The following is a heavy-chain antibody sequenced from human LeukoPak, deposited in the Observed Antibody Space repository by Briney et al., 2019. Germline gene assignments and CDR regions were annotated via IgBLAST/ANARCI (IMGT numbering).Heavy chain of an antibody. CDR3: ARGVAVAGRGRSYFDY. CDR1: GGSISSYY. CDR2: IYTSGST. D-gene: IGHD6-19*01. V-gene: IGHV4-4*07. Sequence: PSETLSLTCTVSGGSISSYYWSWIRQPAGKGLEWIGRIYTSGSTNYNPSLKSRVAISVDTSKNQFSLKLSSVTAADTAVYYCARGVAVAGRGRSYFDYWGQGTLVTVSS. J-gene: IGHJ4*02.